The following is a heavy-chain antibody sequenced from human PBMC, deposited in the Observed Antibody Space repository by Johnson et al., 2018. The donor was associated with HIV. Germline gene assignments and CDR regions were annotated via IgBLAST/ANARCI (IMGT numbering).Heavy chain of an antibody. Sequence: QEKLVESGGGVVQPGRSLRLSCAASGFTFSDYYMSWIRQAPGKGLEWVSYISSSGRTIYYADSVKGRFTISRDNAKNSLYLQMNSLRAEDTAVYYCARDQSEVDAFDIWGQGTMVTVSS. CDR2: ISSSGRTI. CDR3: ARDQSEVDAFDI. J-gene: IGHJ3*02. V-gene: IGHV3-11*04. CDR1: GFTFSDYY.